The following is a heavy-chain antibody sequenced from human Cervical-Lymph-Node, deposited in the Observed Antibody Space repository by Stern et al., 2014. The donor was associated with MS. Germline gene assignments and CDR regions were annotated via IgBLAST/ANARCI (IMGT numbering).Heavy chain of an antibody. J-gene: IGHJ5*02. CDR3: ARGVVSNRAAATLHNLFDP. V-gene: IGHV1-69*09. CDR1: GGTFSSSYA. CDR2: IIPNLGLA. D-gene: IGHD2-15*01. Sequence: VQLVQSGAEVKKPGSSMNVSCKTSGGTFSSSYAITWLRQAPGQGLEWMGRIIPNLGLANYAQKFQDRVTITADTSTSTTYMQLSSLRSEDTAVYYCARGVVSNRAAATLHNLFDPWGQGTLVTVSA.